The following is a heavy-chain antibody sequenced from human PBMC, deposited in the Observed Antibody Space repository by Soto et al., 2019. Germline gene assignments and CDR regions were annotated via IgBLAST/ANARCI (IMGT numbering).Heavy chain of an antibody. J-gene: IGHJ4*02. D-gene: IGHD2-2*01. V-gene: IGHV4-34*01. CDR1: GGSFSGYY. CDR3: ARGPPLNFVVVPADGGFDDDY. Sequence: QVQLQQWGAGLLKPSETLSLTCAVYGGSFSGYYWSWIRQPPGKGLEWIGEINHSGSTNYNPSLKSRVTISVDTSKNQFSLKLSSVTAADTAVYYCARGPPLNFVVVPADGGFDDDYWGQGTLVTVSS. CDR2: INHSGST.